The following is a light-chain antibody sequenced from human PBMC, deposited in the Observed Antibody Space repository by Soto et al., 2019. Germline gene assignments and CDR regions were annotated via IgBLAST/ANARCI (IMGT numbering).Light chain of an antibody. V-gene: IGKV3-20*01. CDR3: QQYATSPIT. J-gene: IGKJ5*01. CDR2: GAS. CDR1: QSVSSSY. Sequence: EIVLTQSPGTLSFSPGARATLSCRASQSVSSSYLAWFQQKSGQAPRLVIYGASSGAAGIPDRLSGSGSGTDFTLTISRLEPEDFAVYYCQQYATSPITFGQGTRLEIK.